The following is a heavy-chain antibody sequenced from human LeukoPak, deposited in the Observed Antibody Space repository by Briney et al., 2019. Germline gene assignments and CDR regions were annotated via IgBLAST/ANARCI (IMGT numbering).Heavy chain of an antibody. CDR1: GFTFSSYS. V-gene: IGHV3-21*01. CDR3: ARDLGGYSYGSHFDY. D-gene: IGHD5-18*01. J-gene: IGHJ4*02. Sequence: PGGSLRLSCAASGFTFSSYSLNWVRQAPGKGLEGVSSITTSSSYIYYADSVKGRVTISRDNAKNSLYLQMNSLRAEDTAVYYCARDLGGYSYGSHFDYWGQGTLVTVSS. CDR2: ITTSSSYI.